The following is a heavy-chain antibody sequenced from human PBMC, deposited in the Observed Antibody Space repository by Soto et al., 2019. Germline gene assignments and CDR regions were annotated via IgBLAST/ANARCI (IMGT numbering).Heavy chain of an antibody. Sequence: GGSLRLSCPASGFTFSSYSMNWVRQAPGKGLEWVSSISSSSSYIYYADSVKGRFTISRDNAKNSLYLQMNSLRAEDTAVYYCARDQXRLTFGGVIVGPNWFDPWGQGTLVTVSS. J-gene: IGHJ5*02. D-gene: IGHD3-16*02. CDR3: ARDQXRLTFGGVIVGPNWFDP. CDR2: ISSSSSYI. V-gene: IGHV3-21*01. CDR1: GFTFSSYS.